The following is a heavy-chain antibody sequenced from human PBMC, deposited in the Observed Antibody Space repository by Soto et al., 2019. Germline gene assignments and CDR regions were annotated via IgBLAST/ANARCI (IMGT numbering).Heavy chain of an antibody. CDR3: GSAAGGRGGLRWAFDI. D-gene: IGHD6-13*01. Sequence: QVQLVQSGAEVKKPGASVKVSCKASGYTFTSYGISWVRQAPGQGLEWMGWISAYNGNTNYAQKLQGRVTMTTDTSASTAYMELRRLRSDDTAVYYCGSAAGGRGGLRWAFDIWGQGTMVTVSS. V-gene: IGHV1-18*01. J-gene: IGHJ3*02. CDR1: GYTFTSYG. CDR2: ISAYNGNT.